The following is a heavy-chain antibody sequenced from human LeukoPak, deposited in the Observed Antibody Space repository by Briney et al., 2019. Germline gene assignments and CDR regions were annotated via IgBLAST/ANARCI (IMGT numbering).Heavy chain of an antibody. CDR2: TDTSGRYV. J-gene: IGHJ3*02. V-gene: IGHV3-21*06. CDR1: GFTFSNYG. CDR3: ARGRSITLLRGVAMSDGFDI. D-gene: IGHD3-10*01. Sequence: GGSLRLSCAASGFTFSNYGMNWVRQAPGKGLEWVSFTDTSGRYVYYGDSVKGRFTISRDNARNLLFLQMNGLRAEDTALYYCARGRSITLLRGVAMSDGFDIWGQGAMVAVSS.